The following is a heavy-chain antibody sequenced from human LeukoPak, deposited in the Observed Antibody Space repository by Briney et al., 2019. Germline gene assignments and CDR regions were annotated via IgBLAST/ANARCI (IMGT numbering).Heavy chain of an antibody. CDR2: IVVGSGNT. V-gene: IGHV1-58*01. Sequence: SVKVSCKASGFTFTSSAVQWVRQARGQRLEWIGWIVVGSGNTNYAQKFQERVTITRDMSTSTAYMELSSLRSEDTAVYYCAARNGSRRDGYQLGYWGQGTLVTVSS. J-gene: IGHJ4*02. CDR3: AARNGSRRDGYQLGY. CDR1: GFTFTSSA. D-gene: IGHD5-24*01.